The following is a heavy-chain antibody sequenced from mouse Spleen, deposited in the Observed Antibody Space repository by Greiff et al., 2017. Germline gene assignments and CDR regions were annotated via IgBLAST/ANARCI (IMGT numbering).Heavy chain of an antibody. J-gene: IGHJ3*01. V-gene: IGHV1-15*01. CDR2: IDPETGGT. CDR1: GYTFTDYE. CDR3: TRWDGSYDLFAY. Sequence: QVQLKQSGAELVRPGASVTLSCKASGYTFTDYEMHWVKQTPVHGLEWIGAIDPETGGTAYTQKFKGKAILTADKSSSTAYMELRSLTSEDSAVYYCTRWDGSYDLFAYWGQGTLVTVSA. D-gene: IGHD1-1*02.